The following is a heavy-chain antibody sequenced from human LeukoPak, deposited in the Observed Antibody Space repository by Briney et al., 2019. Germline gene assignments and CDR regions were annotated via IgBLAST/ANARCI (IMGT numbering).Heavy chain of an antibody. CDR2: ISGSGGST. CDR1: GFTFSSYA. V-gene: IGHV3-23*01. CDR3: AKSTLLLWFGED. D-gene: IGHD3-10*01. Sequence: GGSLRLSCAASGFTFSSYAMSWVRQAPGKGLEWVSAISGSGGSTYHADSVKGRFTISRDNSKNTLYLQMNSLRAEDTAVYYCAKSTLLLWFGEDWGQGTLVTVSS. J-gene: IGHJ4*02.